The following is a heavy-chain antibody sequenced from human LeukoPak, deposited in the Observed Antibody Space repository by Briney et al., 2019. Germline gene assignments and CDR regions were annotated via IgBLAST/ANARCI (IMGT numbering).Heavy chain of an antibody. V-gene: IGHV3-20*04. CDR1: GFRLDAFG. CDR3: ASVPDDASGNSRYYFKT. CDR2: IEWNGGRR. J-gene: IGHJ4*02. D-gene: IGHD3-22*01. Sequence: GGSLRLSCAASGFRLDAFGMSWVRQVPGKGLEWVSGIEWNGGRREYADSVKGRFTIYRDNAKNSLYLQMKNLRAEDTALYYCASVPDDASGNSRYYFKTWGQGTLVTVSS.